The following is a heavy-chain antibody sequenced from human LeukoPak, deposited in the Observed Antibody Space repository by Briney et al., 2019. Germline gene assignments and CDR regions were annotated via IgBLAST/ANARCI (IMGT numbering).Heavy chain of an antibody. CDR1: GFTFSSYA. D-gene: IGHD6-19*01. J-gene: IGHJ4*02. Sequence: GGSLRLSCAASGFTFSSYAMSWVRQAPGKGLEWVSAISGSGGSTYYADSVKGRFTISRDNSKNTLYLQMNSLRAENTAVYYCAKVSGYSSGWYVYWGQGTLVTVSS. CDR2: ISGSGGST. V-gene: IGHV3-23*01. CDR3: AKVSGYSSGWYVY.